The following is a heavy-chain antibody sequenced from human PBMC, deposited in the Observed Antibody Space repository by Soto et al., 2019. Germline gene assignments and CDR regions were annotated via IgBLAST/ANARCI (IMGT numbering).Heavy chain of an antibody. CDR3: ARPGRDWGSLEY. V-gene: IGHV4-59*08. J-gene: IGHJ4*02. CDR2: IYYGGST. D-gene: IGHD7-27*01. CDR1: GDSISSYY. Sequence: PSETLSLTCTVSGDSISSYYWTWIRQPPGKGLEWIAFIYYGGSTNYNPSLKSRVTISVDTSKNQFSLNLNSVTAADTAVYYCARPGRDWGSLEYWVQGTRVTVSS.